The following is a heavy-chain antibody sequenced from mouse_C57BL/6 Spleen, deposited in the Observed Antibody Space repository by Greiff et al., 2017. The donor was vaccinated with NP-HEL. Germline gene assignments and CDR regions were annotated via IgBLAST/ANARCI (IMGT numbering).Heavy chain of an antibody. CDR3: ARGDDGDWFAY. Sequence: EVQLMESGGGLVKPGGSLKLSCAASGFTFSDYGMHWVRQAPEKGLEWVAYISRGSSTIYYADTVKGRSTISRDNATNTLYLQLTSLRSEDSAVYYCARGDDGDWFAYWGQGTLVTVSA. CDR2: ISRGSSTI. J-gene: IGHJ3*01. V-gene: IGHV5-17*01. CDR1: GFTFSDYG. D-gene: IGHD2-12*01.